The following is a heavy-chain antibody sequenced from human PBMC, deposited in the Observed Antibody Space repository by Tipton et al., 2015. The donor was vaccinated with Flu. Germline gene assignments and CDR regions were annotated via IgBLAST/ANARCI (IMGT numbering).Heavy chain of an antibody. J-gene: IGHJ3*02. D-gene: IGHD1-26*01. V-gene: IGHV3-53*01. CDR3: ARAPPRSYLGAFDI. CDR1: GFTVSSNY. CDR2: IYSDGST. Sequence: SLRLSCAASGFTVSSNYMSWVRQAPGKGLVWVSVIYSDGSTYYADSVKGRFTISRDNSKNTLYLQINSLRAEDTAVYYCARAPPRSYLGAFDIWGQGTMVTVS.